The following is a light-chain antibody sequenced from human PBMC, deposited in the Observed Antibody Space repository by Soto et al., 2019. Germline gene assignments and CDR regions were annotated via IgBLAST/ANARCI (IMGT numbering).Light chain of an antibody. V-gene: IGLV2-14*03. CDR1: SSDVGFYNY. CDR2: DVS. J-gene: IGLJ1*01. CDR3: NSYTSNNTYV. Sequence: QSVLTQPASVSGSPGQSITISCTGTSSDVGFYNYVSWYQQHPGKAPKLMIYDVSNRPSGVSNRFSGSKSGNTASLTISGLRAEDEADYYCNSYTSNNTYVFGTGTKVTVL.